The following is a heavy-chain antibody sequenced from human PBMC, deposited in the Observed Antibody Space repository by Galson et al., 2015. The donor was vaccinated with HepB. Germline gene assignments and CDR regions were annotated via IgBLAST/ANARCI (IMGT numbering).Heavy chain of an antibody. J-gene: IGHJ6*03. Sequence: QSGAEVKKPGESLRISCKGSGYSFTSYWISWVRQMPGKGLEWMGRIDPSDSYTNYSPSFQGHVTISADKSISTAYLQWSSLKASDTAMYYCARQGYSGSYWGAGLADTDYYMDVWGKGTTVTVSS. CDR1: GYSFTSYW. V-gene: IGHV5-10-1*01. D-gene: IGHD1-26*01. CDR2: IDPSDSYT. CDR3: ARQGYSGSYWGAGLADTDYYMDV.